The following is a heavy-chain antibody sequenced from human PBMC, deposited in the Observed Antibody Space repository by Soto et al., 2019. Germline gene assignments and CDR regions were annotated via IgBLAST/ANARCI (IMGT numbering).Heavy chain of an antibody. V-gene: IGHV3-30*18. J-gene: IGHJ6*02. CDR1: GFTFSSYG. CDR2: ISYDGSNK. D-gene: IGHD6-13*01. Sequence: GGSLRLSCAASGFTFSSYGMHWVRQAPGKGLEWVAVISYDGSNKYYADSVKGRFTISRDNSKNTLYLQMNSLRAEDTAVYYCAKRLAEARYYHYAMDVWGQGNTVTVSS. CDR3: AKRLAEARYYHYAMDV.